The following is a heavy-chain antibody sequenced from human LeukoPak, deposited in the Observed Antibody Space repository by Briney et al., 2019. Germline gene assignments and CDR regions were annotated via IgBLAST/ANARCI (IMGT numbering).Heavy chain of an antibody. V-gene: IGHV3-30*18. CDR2: ISYDGSNK. J-gene: IGHJ4*02. CDR1: GFTFSSYG. Sequence: PGGSLRLSCAASGFTFSSYGMHWVRQAPGKGLEWVAVISYDGSNKYYADSVKGRFTISRDNSKNTLYLQMNSLRAEDTAVYYCAKDLVALSYYLDYWGQGTLVTVSS. CDR3: AKDLVALSYYLDY. D-gene: IGHD2-8*02.